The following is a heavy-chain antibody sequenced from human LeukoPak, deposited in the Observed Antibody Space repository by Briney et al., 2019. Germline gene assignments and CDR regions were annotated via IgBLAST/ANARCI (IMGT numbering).Heavy chain of an antibody. CDR2: ITSDGSST. CDR1: GFTFDITW. V-gene: IGHV3-74*03. Sequence: GGSLTHSCAASGFTFDITWLHWVRQPPGKGLVWVARITSDGSSTTYAESVKGRFTISRDNAKNTLYLQMNSLRAEDTAVYYCARDWYHAIDYWGQGTLVTVSS. D-gene: IGHD2-2*01. CDR3: ARDWYHAIDY. J-gene: IGHJ4*02.